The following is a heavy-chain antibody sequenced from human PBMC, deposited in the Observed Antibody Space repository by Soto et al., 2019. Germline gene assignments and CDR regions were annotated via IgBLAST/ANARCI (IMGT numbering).Heavy chain of an antibody. CDR3: ARGGNRYYYDSSGYYYFDY. CDR1: GGTFSSYA. Sequence: SVKVSCKASGGTFSSYAISWVRQAPGQGLEWMGGIIPIFGTANYAQKFQGRVTITADESTRTAYMELNSLRSEDTAVYYCARGGNRYYYDSSGYYYFDYWGQGTLVTVSS. J-gene: IGHJ4*02. V-gene: IGHV1-69*13. CDR2: IIPIFGTA. D-gene: IGHD3-22*01.